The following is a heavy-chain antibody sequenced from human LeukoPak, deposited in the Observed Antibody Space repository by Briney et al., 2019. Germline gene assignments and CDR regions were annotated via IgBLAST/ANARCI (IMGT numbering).Heavy chain of an antibody. CDR3: ARDPSPVYYASGSSKYYYYGMDV. Sequence: GGSLRLSCAASGFTVSSNYMNWVRQAPGKGLEWVSLISSGGTTYYTDSVKGRFTISRDNSKSTLYLQMNSLRAEDTAVYYCARDPSPVYYASGSSKYYYYGMDVWGPGTTVTISS. D-gene: IGHD3-10*01. V-gene: IGHV3-66*01. CDR1: GFTVSSNY. J-gene: IGHJ6*02. CDR2: ISSGGTT.